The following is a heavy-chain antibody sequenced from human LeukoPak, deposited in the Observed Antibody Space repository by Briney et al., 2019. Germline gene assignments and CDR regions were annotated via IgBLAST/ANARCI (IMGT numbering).Heavy chain of an antibody. CDR1: GGSFSGYH. Sequence: SETLSLTCAVYGGSFSGYHWSWIRQPPGKGLEWIGEINHSGSTNYNPSLKSRVTISVDTSKNQFSLKLSSVTAADTAVYYCARMEQLYYYYYYGMDVWGQGTTVTVSS. CDR3: ARMEQLYYYYYYGMDV. CDR2: INHSGST. J-gene: IGHJ6*02. V-gene: IGHV4-34*01. D-gene: IGHD6-6*01.